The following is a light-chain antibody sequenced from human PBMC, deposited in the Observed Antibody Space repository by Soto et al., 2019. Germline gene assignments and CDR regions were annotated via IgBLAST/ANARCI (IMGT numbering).Light chain of an antibody. Sequence: DIPMTQSPSTLSASVGDRVTITCRASQSISSRLAWYQQKAGKAPKLLIYDASSLESGVPSRFSGSGSGTEFTLTISSLQPDDFASYYCQHYDSYGPWTFGQGTKVEIK. CDR1: QSISSR. J-gene: IGKJ1*01. CDR2: DAS. V-gene: IGKV1-5*01. CDR3: QHYDSYGPWT.